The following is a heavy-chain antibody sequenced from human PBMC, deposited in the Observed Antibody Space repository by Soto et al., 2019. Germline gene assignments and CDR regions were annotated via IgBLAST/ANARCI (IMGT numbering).Heavy chain of an antibody. CDR1: GFTFSSYA. CDR3: ARPSRYCTNGVCYGDNAFDI. J-gene: IGHJ3*02. V-gene: IGHV3-30-3*01. Sequence: LRLSCAASGFTFSSYAMHWVRQAPGKGLEWVAVISYDGSNKYYADSVKGRFTISRDNSKNTLYLQMNSLRAEDTAVYYCARPSRYCTNGVCYGDNAFDIWGQGTMVTVS. CDR2: ISYDGSNK. D-gene: IGHD2-8*01.